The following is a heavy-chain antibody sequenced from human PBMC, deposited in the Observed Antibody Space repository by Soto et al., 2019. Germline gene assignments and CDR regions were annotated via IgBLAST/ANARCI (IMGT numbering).Heavy chain of an antibody. Sequence: QVQLQQWGAGLLKPSETLSLTCAVYGGSFSGYQWSWIRQTPGKGLEWIGEINDSGNINYNPSLKSRVTFSLDTPKKQISLKLSSVTAADTAVYYCARGLILWFGELSRREGYYSDMDVWGKGTTVIVSS. CDR1: GGSFSGYQ. D-gene: IGHD3-10*01. CDR3: ARGLILWFGELSRREGYYSDMDV. V-gene: IGHV4-34*01. J-gene: IGHJ6*03. CDR2: INDSGNI.